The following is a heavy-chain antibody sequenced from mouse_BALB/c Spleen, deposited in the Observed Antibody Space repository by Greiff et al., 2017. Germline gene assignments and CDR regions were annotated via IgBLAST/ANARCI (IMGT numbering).Heavy chain of an antibody. Sequence: QVQLQQSGAELVRPGASVTLSCKASGYTFTDYEMHWVKQTPVHGLEWIGAIDPETGGTAYNQKFKGKATLTADKSSSTAYMELRSLTSEDSAVYYCTRSRDYYAMDYWGQGTSVTVSS. CDR1: GYTFTDYE. CDR2: IDPETGGT. V-gene: IGHV1-15*01. CDR3: TRSRDYYAMDY. J-gene: IGHJ4*01.